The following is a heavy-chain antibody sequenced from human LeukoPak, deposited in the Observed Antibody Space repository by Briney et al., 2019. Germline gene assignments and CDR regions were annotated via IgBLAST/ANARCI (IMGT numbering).Heavy chain of an antibody. D-gene: IGHD3-22*01. Sequence: ASVKVSCKASGYTFTSYGISWVRQAPGQGLEWMGWISAYNGNTNYAQKLQGRVTITTDTSTSTAYMELRSLRSDDTAVYYCARDETNYYDSSGYYYSFDYWGQGTLVTVSS. J-gene: IGHJ4*02. CDR2: ISAYNGNT. V-gene: IGHV1-18*01. CDR3: ARDETNYYDSSGYYYSFDY. CDR1: GYTFTSYG.